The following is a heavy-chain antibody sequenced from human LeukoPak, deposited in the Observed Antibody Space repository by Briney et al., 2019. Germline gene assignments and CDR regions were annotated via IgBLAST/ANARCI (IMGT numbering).Heavy chain of an antibody. J-gene: IGHJ6*03. Sequence: PSETLSLTCTVSGGSIRSSSYYWGWIRQPPGKGLEWIGSISYSGSTYYNPSLKSRVTISFDTSKNQFSLRLSSVTAADTAVYYCAGGVVGATTLGLVNKKNYYYYYMDVWGKGTTVTVSS. CDR3: AGGVVGATTLGLVNKKNYYYYYMDV. CDR2: ISYSGST. CDR1: GGSIRSSSYY. V-gene: IGHV4-39*07. D-gene: IGHD1-26*01.